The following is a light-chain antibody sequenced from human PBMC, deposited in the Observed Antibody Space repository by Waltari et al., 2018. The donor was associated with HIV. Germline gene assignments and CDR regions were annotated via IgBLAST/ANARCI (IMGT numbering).Light chain of an antibody. V-gene: IGLV1-40*01. J-gene: IGLJ1*01. CDR2: GNS. CDR1: SSNIGAGYD. Sequence: QSVLTQPPSVSGAPGQRVTISCTGSSSNIGAGYDVHWYQQLPGTAPKLLIYGNSNRPSGVPDRFSGSKSDTSASLAITGLQAEDEADYYCQSYDSSLEVFGTGTKVTVL. CDR3: QSYDSSLEV.